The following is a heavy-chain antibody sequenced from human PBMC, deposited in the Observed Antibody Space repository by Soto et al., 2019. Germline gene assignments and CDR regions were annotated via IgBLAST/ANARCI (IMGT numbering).Heavy chain of an antibody. CDR1: GFTFSSYW. Sequence: EVQLVESGGGLVQSGGSLRLSCAASGFTFSSYWMSWVRQGPGKGPEWVANIKQDGSEIYYVDFVKGRFTISRDNAKSSRYLQIACLSAEDTAVYHCAKVLSAVPGDCRRQGTQVTVSS. V-gene: IGHV3-7*05. CDR2: IKQDGSEI. J-gene: IGHJ4*02. CDR3: AKVLSAVPGDC. D-gene: IGHD2-15*01.